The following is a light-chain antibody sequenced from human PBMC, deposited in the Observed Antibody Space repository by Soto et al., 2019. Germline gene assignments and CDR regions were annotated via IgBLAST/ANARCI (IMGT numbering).Light chain of an antibody. CDR1: GRDIGAYDY. V-gene: IGLV2-14*01. CDR2: GVK. J-gene: IGLJ1*01. CDR3: SSYTTSYFYV. Sequence: QSALTQPASVSGSPGQSITISCTGSGRDIGAYDYVSWYQQHPGKAPKLIIYGVKNRPSGVSNRFSASKSAFTASLTISVLQTEDEADYYCSSYTTSYFYVFGPGTKLTVL.